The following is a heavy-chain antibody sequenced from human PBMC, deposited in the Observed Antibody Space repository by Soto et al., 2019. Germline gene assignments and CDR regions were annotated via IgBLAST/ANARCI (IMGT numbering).Heavy chain of an antibody. CDR2: ISAYNGNT. V-gene: IGHV1-18*01. J-gene: IGHJ5*02. CDR1: GYTFTSYG. CDR3: AFDYGDYNRFHP. D-gene: IGHD4-17*01. Sequence: QVQLVQSGAEVKKPGASVKVSCKASGYTFTSYGISWVRQAPGQGLEWMGWISAYNGNTNYAQKLQGRVTMTTDTSTSTAYMELRSLRSDYSDLNYCAFDYGDYNRFHPWGQGPLVTVSS.